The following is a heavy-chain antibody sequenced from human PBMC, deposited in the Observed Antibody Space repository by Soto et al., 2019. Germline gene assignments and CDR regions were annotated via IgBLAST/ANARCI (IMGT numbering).Heavy chain of an antibody. CDR2: ISSTDRYI. Sequence: EVQLVKSGGGLVKPGGSLRLSCAASGFTFSGYSMNWVRQAPGKGLEWVSSISSTDRYIYYADSVRGRFTPSRDNAENSLYRKMNSLRDEDTAVYSCVTSPGGRSGMRDWGQGALVTVSS. J-gene: IGHJ4*02. D-gene: IGHD3-16*01. V-gene: IGHV3-21*01. CDR1: GFTFSGYS. CDR3: VTSPGGRSGMRD.